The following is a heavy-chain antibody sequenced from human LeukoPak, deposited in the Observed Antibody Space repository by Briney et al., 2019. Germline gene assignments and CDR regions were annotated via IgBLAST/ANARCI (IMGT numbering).Heavy chain of an antibody. CDR3: ARDLPLVRWRASPSEM. CDR2: INQDGSEK. D-gene: IGHD4-23*01. J-gene: IGHJ3*02. Sequence: GGSLRLSCAASGSTLSSYWMRWVRQAPGKGLEWVANINQDGSEKYYVDSVKGRFTISRDNAKNSLYLQINSLRAADTAMYYCARDLPLVRWRASPSEMWGQGTMVTVSS. V-gene: IGHV3-7*01. CDR1: GSTLSSYW.